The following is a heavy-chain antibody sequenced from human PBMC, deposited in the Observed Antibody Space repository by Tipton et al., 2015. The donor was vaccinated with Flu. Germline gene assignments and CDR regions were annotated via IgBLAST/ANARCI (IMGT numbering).Heavy chain of an antibody. CDR2: INHSGST. Sequence: GLVKPSETLSLTCAVYGGSFSGYYWSWIRQPPGKGLEWIGEINHSGSTNYNPSLKSRVTISVDTSKNQFSLKLSSVTAADTAVYYCARGPPGPSIRAYYFDIWGQGALVTVSS. V-gene: IGHV4-34*01. CDR1: GGSFSGYY. D-gene: IGHD2-21*01. CDR3: ARGPPGPSIRAYYFDI. J-gene: IGHJ4*02.